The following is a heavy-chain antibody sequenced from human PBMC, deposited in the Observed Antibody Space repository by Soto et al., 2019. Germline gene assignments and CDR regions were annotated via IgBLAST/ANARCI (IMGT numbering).Heavy chain of an antibody. Sequence: QVQLVESGGGVVQPGRSLRLSCAASGFTFRSYGMHWVRQAPGKGLKWVAVIWYDGGNKHYADSVKGRFTISRDNSKNTLYLQMKSLRAEDTAVYYCARVTYSSSAAPFRYYGMDVWGQGTTVTVSS. CDR2: IWYDGGNK. V-gene: IGHV3-33*01. CDR1: GFTFRSYG. D-gene: IGHD6-6*01. J-gene: IGHJ6*02. CDR3: ARVTYSSSAAPFRYYGMDV.